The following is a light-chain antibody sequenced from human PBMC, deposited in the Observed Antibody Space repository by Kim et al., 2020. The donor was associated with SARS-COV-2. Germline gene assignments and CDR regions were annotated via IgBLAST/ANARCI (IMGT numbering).Light chain of an antibody. CDR3: QVWDSRSDHVV. J-gene: IGLJ2*01. CDR2: YDS. Sequence: SYELTQPPSVSGAPGKTARITCGGNNIGSKSVHWYQQKPGQAPVLVIYYDSDRPSGIPERFSGSNFGNTATLTISRVEAGDEADYDCQVWDSRSDHVVFG. V-gene: IGLV3-21*04. CDR1: NIGSKS.